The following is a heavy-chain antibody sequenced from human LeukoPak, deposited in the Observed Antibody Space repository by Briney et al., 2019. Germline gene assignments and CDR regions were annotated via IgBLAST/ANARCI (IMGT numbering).Heavy chain of an antibody. J-gene: IGHJ2*01. CDR2: IKQDGSEK. V-gene: IGHV3-7*03. D-gene: IGHD6-19*01. CDR1: GFTFSSYW. Sequence: QPGGSLRLSCAASGFTFSSYWMSWVRQAPGKGLEWAANIKQDGSEKYYVDSVKGRFTISRDNAKNSLYLQMSSLRAEDTAVYYCARLIAVTGYRYFDLWGRGALVTVSS. CDR3: ARLIAVTGYRYFDL.